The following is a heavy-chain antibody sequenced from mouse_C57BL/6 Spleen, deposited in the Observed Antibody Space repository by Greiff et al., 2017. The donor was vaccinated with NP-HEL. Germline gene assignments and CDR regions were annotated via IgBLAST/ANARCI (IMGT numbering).Heavy chain of an antibody. V-gene: IGHV2-2*01. Sequence: VKLMESGPGLVQPSQSLSITCTVSGFSFTSYGVHWVRQSPGKGLEWLGVIWSGGSTDYNAAFITRLSISKDNSKSHVFFKMNSLQADDTAIYYCARNEGMITRAMDYWGQGTSVTVSS. D-gene: IGHD2-4*01. CDR2: IWSGGST. CDR1: GFSFTSYG. J-gene: IGHJ4*01. CDR3: ARNEGMITRAMDY.